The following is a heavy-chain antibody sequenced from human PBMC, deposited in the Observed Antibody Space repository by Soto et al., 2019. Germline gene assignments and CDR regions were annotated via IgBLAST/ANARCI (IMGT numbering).Heavy chain of an antibody. D-gene: IGHD3-3*01. CDR2: ISAYNGNT. Sequence: QVQLVQSGAEVKKPGASVKVSCKASGYTFTSYGISWVRQAPGQGLEWMGWISAYNGNTNYAQKLQGRVTMTTDTATSTAYMELRSLRSDDTAVYYCARGSLLRFLEWLPNWFDPWGQGTLVTVSS. CDR3: ARGSLLRFLEWLPNWFDP. J-gene: IGHJ5*02. CDR1: GYTFTSYG. V-gene: IGHV1-18*01.